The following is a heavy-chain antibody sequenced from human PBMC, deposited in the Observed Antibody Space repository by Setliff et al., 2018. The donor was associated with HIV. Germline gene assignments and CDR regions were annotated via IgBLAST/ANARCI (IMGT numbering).Heavy chain of an antibody. V-gene: IGHV1-69*13. J-gene: IGHJ3*02. CDR1: GGTFTSYA. CDR2: ILPIFGTV. CDR3: ANLAYCRGDCYSTGASDS. Sequence: SVKVSCKATGGTFTSYAISWVRLAPGQGLERMGGILPIFGTVKYPLKFQGRVTITAHDSTSTAYMGLSSLRSEDTAVYYCANLAYCRGDCYSTGASDSWGQVTMVTVSS. D-gene: IGHD2-21*01.